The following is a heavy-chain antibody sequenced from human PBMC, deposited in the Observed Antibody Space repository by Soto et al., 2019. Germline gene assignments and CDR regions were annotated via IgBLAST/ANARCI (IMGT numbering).Heavy chain of an antibody. CDR3: ARWVGPTFSSGWYYFDF. J-gene: IGHJ4*02. D-gene: IGHD6-19*01. CDR2: SYYSGRT. Sequence: QLQLQESGPGLVKPSETLSLTCTVSGGSISSSSYYWGWVRQPPGKGLEWIGTSYYSGRTYYNPSLKSRVTISVDTSKSQFSLNLSSVTAADTAVYYCARWVGPTFSSGWYYFDFWGQGTLVTVSS. V-gene: IGHV4-39*01. CDR1: GGSISSSSYY.